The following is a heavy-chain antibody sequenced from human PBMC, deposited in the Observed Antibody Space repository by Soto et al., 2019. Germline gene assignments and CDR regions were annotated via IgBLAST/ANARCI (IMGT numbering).Heavy chain of an antibody. CDR3: ARGLATRRYYFDY. Sequence: PSETLSLTCTVSGGSISSYYWSWIRQPPGKGLEWIGYIYYSGSTNYNPSLKSRVTISVDTSKNQFSLKLSSVTAADTAVYYCARGLATRRYYFDYWGQGTLVRVSS. V-gene: IGHV4-59*01. D-gene: IGHD5-12*01. CDR1: GGSISSYY. J-gene: IGHJ4*02. CDR2: IYYSGST.